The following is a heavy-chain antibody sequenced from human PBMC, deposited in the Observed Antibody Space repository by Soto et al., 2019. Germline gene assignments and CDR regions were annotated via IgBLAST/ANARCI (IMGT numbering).Heavy chain of an antibody. Sequence: QVQLVESGGGEVQPGRPLSLSCVAPGFPFLSYGLHWVHQPPGKGLEWGAVIWYDERKKYYADSLKGRFTISRDNSKITLYLQMNSLRAEDTAVYYCARDYCGGDCYALDSWGQGTLVTVSS. D-gene: IGHD2-21*02. CDR1: GFPFLSYG. CDR2: IWYDERKK. CDR3: ARDYCGGDCYALDS. J-gene: IGHJ4*02. V-gene: IGHV3-33*01.